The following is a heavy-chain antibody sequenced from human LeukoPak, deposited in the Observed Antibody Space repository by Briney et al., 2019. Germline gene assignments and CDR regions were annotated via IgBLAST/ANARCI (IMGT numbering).Heavy chain of an antibody. CDR1: GFTFSSYE. D-gene: IGHD1-7*01. CDR3: ARGPPRNYGNYYFDY. J-gene: IGHJ4*02. V-gene: IGHV3-48*03. CDR2: ISSSGSTI. Sequence: GGSLRLSCAASGFTFSSYEMNWVRQAPGKGLEWVSYISSSGSTIYYADSVKGRFTISRDNAKNSLYLQTDSLRAEDTAVYYCARGPPRNYGNYYFDYWGQGTLVTVSS.